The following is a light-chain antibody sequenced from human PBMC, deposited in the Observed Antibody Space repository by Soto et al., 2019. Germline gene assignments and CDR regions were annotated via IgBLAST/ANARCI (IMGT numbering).Light chain of an antibody. CDR3: SSYTSSSTLEWV. CDR2: DVS. Sequence: QSVLTQPASVSGSPGQSITISCTGTSSDVGGYNYVSRYQQHPGKAPKLMIYDVSNRPSGVSNRFSGSKSGNTASLTISGLQAEDEADYYCSSYTSSSTLEWVFGGGTKLTVL. V-gene: IGLV2-14*01. CDR1: SSDVGGYNY. J-gene: IGLJ3*02.